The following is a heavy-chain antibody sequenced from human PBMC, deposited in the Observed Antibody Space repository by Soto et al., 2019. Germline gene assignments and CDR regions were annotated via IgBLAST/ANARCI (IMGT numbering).Heavy chain of an antibody. CDR2: IKSKTDGGTT. J-gene: IGHJ4*02. D-gene: IGHD3-9*01. CDR3: TTDGYYDILTGYRSLNY. CDR1: GFTFSNAW. V-gene: IGHV3-15*01. Sequence: PGGSLRLSCAASGFTFSNAWMSWVRQAPGKGLEWVGRIKSKTDGGTTDYAAPVKGRFTISRDDSKNTLYLQMNSLKTEDTALYYCTTDGYYDILTGYRSLNYWGQGTLVTVSS.